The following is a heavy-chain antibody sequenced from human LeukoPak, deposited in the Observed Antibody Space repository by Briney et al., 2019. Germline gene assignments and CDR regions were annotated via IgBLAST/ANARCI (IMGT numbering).Heavy chain of an antibody. CDR1: GFSFTTYW. CDR3: ARPYSSSWYRVDAFDI. CDR2: IYPEDSET. J-gene: IGHJ3*02. D-gene: IGHD6-13*01. V-gene: IGHV5-51*01. Sequence: GESLKISCQASGFSFTTYWIAWVRQMPGKGLEWMGIIYPEDSETRYNPSFQGQVTISADTSLNTAYLQWRSLKASDTAMYYCARPYSSSWYRVDAFDIWGQGTMVTVSS.